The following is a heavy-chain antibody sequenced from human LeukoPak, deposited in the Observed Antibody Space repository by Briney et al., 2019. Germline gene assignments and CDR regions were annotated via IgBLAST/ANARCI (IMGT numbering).Heavy chain of an antibody. J-gene: IGHJ6*03. CDR3: ARDIAAAGGGGSPYYYYYMDV. CDR1: GYSFILYG. V-gene: IGHV1-18*01. Sequence: ASVKVSCKTSGYSFILYGISWVRQAPGQGLEWMGWISAYNGNTNYAQKLQGRVTMTTDTSPSTAYMELRSLRSDDTAVYYCARDIAAAGGGGSPYYYYYMDVWGKGTTVTVSS. D-gene: IGHD6-13*01. CDR2: ISAYNGNT.